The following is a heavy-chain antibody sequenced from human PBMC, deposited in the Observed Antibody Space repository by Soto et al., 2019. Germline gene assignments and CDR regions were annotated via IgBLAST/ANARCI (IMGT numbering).Heavy chain of an antibody. J-gene: IGHJ6*03. D-gene: IGHD2-21*02. Sequence: GGSLRLSCAASGFTFSSYGMHWVRQAPGKGLEWVAVISYDGSNKYYADSVKGRFTISRDNSKNTLYLQMNSLRAEDTAVYYCAKDIGVGGDHYYYYYYMDVWGKGTTVTVSS. CDR3: AKDIGVGGDHYYYYYYMDV. CDR1: GFTFSSYG. CDR2: ISYDGSNK. V-gene: IGHV3-30*18.